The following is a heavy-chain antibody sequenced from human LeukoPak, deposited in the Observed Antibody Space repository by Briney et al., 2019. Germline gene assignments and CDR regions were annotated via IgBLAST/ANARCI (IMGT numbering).Heavy chain of an antibody. D-gene: IGHD4-11*01. CDR3: ARDAYVGLQYIERESYYYYYYMDV. V-gene: IGHV4-61*02. J-gene: IGHJ6*03. CDR2: IYTSGST. Sequence: PSQTLSLTCTVSGGSISSGSYFWSWIRQPAGKGLEWIGRIYTSGSTNYNPSLKSRVTISVDTSKNQFSLKLSSVTAADTAVYYCARDAYVGLQYIERESYYYYYYMDVWGKGTTVTVSS. CDR1: GGSISSGSYF.